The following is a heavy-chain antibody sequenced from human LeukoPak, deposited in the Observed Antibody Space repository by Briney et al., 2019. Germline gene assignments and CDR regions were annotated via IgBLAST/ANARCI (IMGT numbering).Heavy chain of an antibody. V-gene: IGHV5-51*01. D-gene: IGHD6-13*01. Sequence: GESLKISCKISGYKLTNNWIGWVRQGPGKGLEWMGLIYPGYSDAKYSPSFQGQVTLSVDASISTAYLQLSGLRASDTAIYYCVRFALTSSLDHWGQGTLGTVSS. CDR1: GYKLTNNW. J-gene: IGHJ5*02. CDR3: VRFALTSSLDH. CDR2: IYPGYSDA.